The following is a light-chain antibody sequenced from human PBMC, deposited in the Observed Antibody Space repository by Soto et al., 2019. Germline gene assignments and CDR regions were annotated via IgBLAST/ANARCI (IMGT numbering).Light chain of an antibody. CDR1: QSVGSN. CDR3: QQYNNWLPIT. J-gene: IGKJ4*01. V-gene: IGKV3D-15*01. Sequence: EIVMTQSPATLSVSPGERATLSCRASQSVGSNLAWYQQIPGHAPRLLIYSTSVRATGIPARFSGSGSGTEFTLTISSLQSEDFAVYYCQQYNNWLPITFGGGTKVEIK. CDR2: STS.